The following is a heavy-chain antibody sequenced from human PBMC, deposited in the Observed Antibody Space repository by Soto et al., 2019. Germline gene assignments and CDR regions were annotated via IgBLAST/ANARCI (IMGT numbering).Heavy chain of an antibody. V-gene: IGHV3-23*01. Sequence: GGSLRRSCAASGFTFSSNAMSWVRQAPGKGLEWVSAISGSGGSTYYADSVKGRFTISRDNTKNTLYLQMNSLRAEDTAVYYCAKDPSGSYGYLGPGTPVPLSS. CDR1: GFTFSSNA. J-gene: IGHJ4*02. CDR3: AKDPSGSYGY. CDR2: ISGSGGST. D-gene: IGHD1-26*01.